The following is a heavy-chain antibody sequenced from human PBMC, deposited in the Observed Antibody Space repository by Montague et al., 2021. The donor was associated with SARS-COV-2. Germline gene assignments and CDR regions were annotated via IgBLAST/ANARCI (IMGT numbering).Heavy chain of an antibody. Sequence: SLRLSCAASGFTFSSYGMHWARQAPGKGLEWVAVISYDGSNKYYADSVKGRFTISRDNSKNTLYLQMNSLRAEDTAVYYCARDPGDYEGYYYGMDVWGQGTTVTVSS. D-gene: IGHD4-17*01. CDR3: ARDPGDYEGYYYGMDV. J-gene: IGHJ6*02. CDR2: ISYDGSNK. CDR1: GFTFSSYG. V-gene: IGHV3-33*05.